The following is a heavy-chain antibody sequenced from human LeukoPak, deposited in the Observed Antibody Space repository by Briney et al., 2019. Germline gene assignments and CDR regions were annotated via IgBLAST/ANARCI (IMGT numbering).Heavy chain of an antibody. CDR2: IYYTGST. V-gene: IGHV4-39*01. D-gene: IGHD6-19*01. CDR1: GGSISSISYY. Sequence: SETLSLTCTVSGGSISSISYYLGWIRQPPGKGLEWIGNIYYTGSTYYNASLQSRVTISIDMSKNQFSLRLSSVTAADTAMYYCVKSGGYGLIDYWGQGTLVTVSS. CDR3: VKSGGYGLIDY. J-gene: IGHJ4*02.